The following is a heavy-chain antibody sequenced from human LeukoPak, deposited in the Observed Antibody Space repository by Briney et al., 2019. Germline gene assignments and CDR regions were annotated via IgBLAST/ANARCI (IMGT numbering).Heavy chain of an antibody. V-gene: IGHV3-48*03. CDR3: ARYCSGGTCYSGGFDF. CDR1: GFNFSPYE. Sequence: GGSLRLSCAASGFNFSPYEMVWVRRAPGKGLEWISYISSSSTNRYYADSVKGRFTISRDNAKESLHLQMNSLRVEDTAIYYCARYCSGGTCYSGGFDFWGQGTLVTVSS. CDR2: ISSSSTNR. J-gene: IGHJ4*02. D-gene: IGHD2-15*01.